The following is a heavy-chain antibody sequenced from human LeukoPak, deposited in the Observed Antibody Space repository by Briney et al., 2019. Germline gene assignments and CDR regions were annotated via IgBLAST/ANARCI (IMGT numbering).Heavy chain of an antibody. Sequence: GGSLRLSCAASGFTFSDYYMSWIRQAPGKGLEWVSYISSSGSTIYYADSVKGRFTISRDNAKNSLYLQMNSLRAEDTAVYYCARSPGPYDSSGYYQWYFDYWGQGTLVTVSS. V-gene: IGHV3-11*01. CDR3: ARSPGPYDSSGYYQWYFDY. J-gene: IGHJ4*02. D-gene: IGHD3-22*01. CDR2: ISSSGSTI. CDR1: GFTFSDYY.